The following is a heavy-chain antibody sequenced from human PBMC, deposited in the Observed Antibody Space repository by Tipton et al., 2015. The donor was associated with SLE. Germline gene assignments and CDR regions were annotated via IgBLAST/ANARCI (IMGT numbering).Heavy chain of an antibody. CDR1: GGSISNSNW. J-gene: IGHJ6*03. CDR3: ARDGGGMTTAYNYYMDV. Sequence: TLSLTCAVSGGSISNSNWWSWVRQPPGKGLEWIGEIYHSGSTNYNPSLKSRVTISVDKSKNQFSLRLTSVTAADTAVYYCARDGGGMTTAYNYYMDVWGKGTTVTVSS. V-gene: IGHV4-4*02. D-gene: IGHD3-16*01. CDR2: IYHSGST.